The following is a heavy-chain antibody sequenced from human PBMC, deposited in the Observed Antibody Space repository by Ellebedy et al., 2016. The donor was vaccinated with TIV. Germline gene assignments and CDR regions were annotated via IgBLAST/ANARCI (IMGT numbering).Heavy chain of an antibody. CDR3: ARISSGRSFYGMDV. J-gene: IGHJ6*02. Sequence: GGSLRLXXAASGFSSSDYYMSWIRQAPGKGLEWVSYISDSGSMIHYAGSVKGRFTISRDNSKNSLYLQMNNLRAEDTAVYYCARISSGRSFYGMDVWGQGTTVTVSS. CDR1: GFSSSDYY. V-gene: IGHV3-11*01. D-gene: IGHD6-19*01. CDR2: ISDSGSMI.